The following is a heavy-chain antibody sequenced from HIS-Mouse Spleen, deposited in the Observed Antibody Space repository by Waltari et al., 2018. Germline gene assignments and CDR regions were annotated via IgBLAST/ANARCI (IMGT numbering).Heavy chain of an antibody. CDR1: GFTFISYA. CDR2: SSGSCGST. J-gene: IGHJ4*02. V-gene: IGHV3-23*01. CDR3: LSVAIFSVANSYYFDY. D-gene: IGHD1-7*01. Sequence: EVQLLESGGGLVQPGGSLRLSCAASGFTFISYAMSWVRQAPGEGLEWVSSSSGSCGSTYYADSGKGRFTISRDNSKNTLYLQMNSLRAEDTSVYYCLSVAIFSVANSYYFDYWGQGTLVTVSS.